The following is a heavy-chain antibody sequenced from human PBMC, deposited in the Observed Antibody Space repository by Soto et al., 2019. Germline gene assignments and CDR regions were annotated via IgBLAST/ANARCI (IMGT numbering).Heavy chain of an antibody. Sequence: ASVKVSCKASGYTFTSYGISWVRQAPGQGLEWMGWIIPIFGTANYAQKFQGRVTITADKSTSTAYMELSSLRSEDTAVYYCARAPPTQPGIAAAGQRGGYYYYGMDVWGQGTTVTVSS. J-gene: IGHJ6*02. CDR2: IIPIFGTA. CDR1: GYTFTSYG. D-gene: IGHD6-13*01. CDR3: ARAPPTQPGIAAAGQRGGYYYYGMDV. V-gene: IGHV1-69*06.